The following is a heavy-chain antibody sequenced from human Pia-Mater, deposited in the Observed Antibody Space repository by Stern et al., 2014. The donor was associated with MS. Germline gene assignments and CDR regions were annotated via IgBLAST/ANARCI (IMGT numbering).Heavy chain of an antibody. CDR2: IYPGDSQT. J-gene: IGHJ1*01. Sequence: VQLVQSGAEVKKPGESLKISCKGSGYNFTTYWIAWVRQMLGRGLEWMGLIYPGDSQTRYSPSFQGHVTMSDDTSIRTAYLQWSSLKASDTAIYYCARPSNSGLFLHHWGQGTLVTVSS. D-gene: IGHD6-19*01. CDR3: ARPSNSGLFLHH. V-gene: IGHV5-51*01. CDR1: GYNFTTYW.